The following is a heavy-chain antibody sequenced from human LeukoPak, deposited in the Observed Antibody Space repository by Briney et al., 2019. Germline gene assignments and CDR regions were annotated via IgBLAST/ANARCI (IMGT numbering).Heavy chain of an antibody. CDR2: ISSSGGST. CDR3: VKSGYNRFDY. V-gene: IGHV3-23*01. CDR1: GFTFSTYG. D-gene: IGHD5-24*01. J-gene: IGHJ4*02. Sequence: GGSLRLSCAASGFTFSTYGMSWVRQAPGKGLEWVSAISSSGGSTYYADSVKGRFTISRDSSKNTLYLLMSSLRAEDTAVYYCVKSGYNRFDYWGQGALVTVSS.